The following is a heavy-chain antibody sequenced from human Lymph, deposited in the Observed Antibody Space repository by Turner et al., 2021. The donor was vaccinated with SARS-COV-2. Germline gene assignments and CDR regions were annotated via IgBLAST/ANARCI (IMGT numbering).Heavy chain of an antibody. V-gene: IGHV4-34*01. Sequence: QVQLQLWGVGPLKPSETLSLTCAVYGGSFSGYYWSWIRQPPGKGLEWIGEIDHSGSTNYNPSLKSRVTISVDTSKNQFSLKLSSVTAADTAVYYCARGGVDTAMVRYYYYGMDVWGQGTTVTVSS. J-gene: IGHJ6*02. CDR1: GGSFSGYY. D-gene: IGHD5-18*01. CDR2: IDHSGST. CDR3: ARGGVDTAMVRYYYYGMDV.